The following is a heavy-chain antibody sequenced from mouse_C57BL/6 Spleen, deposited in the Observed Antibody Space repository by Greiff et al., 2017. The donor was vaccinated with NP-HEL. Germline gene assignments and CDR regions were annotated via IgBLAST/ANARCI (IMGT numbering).Heavy chain of an antibody. Sequence: QVQLKESGAELMKPGASVKLSCKATGYTFTGYWIEWVKQRPGHGLEWIGEILPGSSSTNYNEKFKGKATFTADTSSNTAYMQLSSLTTEDSAIYYCARWERSVDYWGQGTTLTVSS. CDR2: ILPGSSST. J-gene: IGHJ2*01. V-gene: IGHV1-9*01. CDR1: GYTFTGYW. CDR3: ARWERSVDY. D-gene: IGHD4-1*01.